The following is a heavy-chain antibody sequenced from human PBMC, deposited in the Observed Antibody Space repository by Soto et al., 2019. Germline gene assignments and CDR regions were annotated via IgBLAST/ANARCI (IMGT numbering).Heavy chain of an antibody. CDR2: IYYSGST. V-gene: IGHV4-31*03. Sequence: SETLSLTCTVSGGSISSGGYYWSWIRQHPGKGLEWIGYIYYSGSTYYIPSLKSRVTISVDPSKNQFSLKLGSVTDADTAVYYSARLDAILVVTATYFDYWGQGTLVSVSS. CDR3: ARLDAILVVTATYFDY. D-gene: IGHD2-21*02. CDR1: GGSISSGGYY. J-gene: IGHJ4*02.